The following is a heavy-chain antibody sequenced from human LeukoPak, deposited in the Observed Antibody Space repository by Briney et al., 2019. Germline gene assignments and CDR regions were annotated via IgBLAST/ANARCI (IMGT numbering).Heavy chain of an antibody. CDR1: GYTFTSYY. CDR2: INPSGGST. CDR3: ARDRREWEQWYGY. Sequence: ASVKVSCKASGYTFTSYYMHWVRQAPGQGLEWMGIINPSGGSTSYAQKFQGRVTMTTDTSTSTAYMELRSLRSDDTAVYYCARDRREWEQWYGYWGQGTLVTVSS. D-gene: IGHD1-26*01. V-gene: IGHV1-46*01. J-gene: IGHJ4*02.